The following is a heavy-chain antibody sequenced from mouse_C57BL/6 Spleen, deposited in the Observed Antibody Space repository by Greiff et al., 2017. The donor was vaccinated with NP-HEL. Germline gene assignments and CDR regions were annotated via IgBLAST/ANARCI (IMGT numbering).Heavy chain of an antibody. CDR1: GYTFTDYY. D-gene: IGHD3-2*02. CDR2: INPYNGGT. V-gene: IGHV1-19*01. CDR3: ARCDSSGYVYYFDY. J-gene: IGHJ2*01. Sequence: VQLQQSGPVLVKPGASVKMSCKASGYTFTDYYMNWVKQSHGKSLEWIGVINPYNGGTSYNQKFKGKATLTVDKSSSTAYMELNSLTSEDSAVYYCARCDSSGYVYYFDYWGQGTTLTVSS.